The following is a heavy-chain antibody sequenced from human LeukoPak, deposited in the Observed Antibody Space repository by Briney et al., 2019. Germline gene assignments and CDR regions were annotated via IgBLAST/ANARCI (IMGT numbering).Heavy chain of an antibody. J-gene: IGHJ4*02. CDR1: GFTFSSYA. D-gene: IGHD6-19*01. CDR3: ALLREEQWLVRAYYFDY. CDR2: ISGSGGST. V-gene: IGHV3-23*01. Sequence: GGSLRLSCAASGFTFSSYAMSWVRQAPGKGLEWVPAISGSGGSTYYADSVKGRFTISRDNSKNTLYLQMNSLRAEDTAVYYCALLREEQWLVRAYYFDYWGQGTLVTVSS.